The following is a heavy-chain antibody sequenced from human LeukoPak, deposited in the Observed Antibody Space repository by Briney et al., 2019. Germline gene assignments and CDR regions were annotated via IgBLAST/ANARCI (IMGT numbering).Heavy chain of an antibody. Sequence: GGALRLSCAASGFTFSSYAMSWVRQTPGKGLEWVSVISGSSGSTYYADSVKGRFTIYRDNSKNTLYLQMNSLRVEDTAIYYCASGRGYSSAAFDYWGQGTLVTVSS. CDR1: GFTFSSYA. CDR2: ISGSSGST. J-gene: IGHJ4*02. CDR3: ASGRGYSSAAFDY. V-gene: IGHV3-23*01. D-gene: IGHD6-19*01.